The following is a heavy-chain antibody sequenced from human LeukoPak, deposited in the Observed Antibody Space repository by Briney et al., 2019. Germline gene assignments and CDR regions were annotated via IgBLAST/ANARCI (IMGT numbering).Heavy chain of an antibody. Sequence: SETLSLTCTVSGGSISSSSYYWGWIRQPPGNGLEWIGSIYYSGSTYYNPSLKSRVTISVDTSKNQFSLKLSSVTAADTAVYYCASRPIAALGRFLGQIDYWGQGTLVTVSS. D-gene: IGHD6-6*01. CDR2: IYYSGST. V-gene: IGHV4-39*01. J-gene: IGHJ4*02. CDR3: ASRPIAALGRFLGQIDY. CDR1: GGSISSSSYY.